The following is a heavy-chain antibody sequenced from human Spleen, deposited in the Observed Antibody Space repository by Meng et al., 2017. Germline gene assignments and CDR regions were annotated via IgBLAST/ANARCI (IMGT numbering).Heavy chain of an antibody. CDR2: ISYSGTT. J-gene: IGHJ5*02. V-gene: IGHV4-34*01. CDR3: ARATYGFYPNFDP. CDR1: GGAFSDYY. D-gene: IGHD2-8*01. Sequence: QVQLQQAGAALLKPSETLSLTCAVYGGAFSDYYWSWIRQSPGKGLEWVGEISYSGTTSYKPSLKSRVTISIDTSKNQFSLKLTSVTAADTAIYYCARATYGFYPNFDPWGQGTLVTVSS.